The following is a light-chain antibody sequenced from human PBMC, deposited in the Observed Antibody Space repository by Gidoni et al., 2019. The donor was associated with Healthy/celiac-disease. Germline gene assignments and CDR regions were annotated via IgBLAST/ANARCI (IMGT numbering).Light chain of an antibody. Sequence: DIQMTQSPSSLSASVGDRVTITCRASQSISSYLNWYHQKPGKAPKLLIYAASSLQSGVPSRFSGRGSGTDFTLTISSLQPEDFATYYCQQSYSTPLTFXGXTKVEIK. V-gene: IGKV1-39*01. CDR3: QQSYSTPLT. J-gene: IGKJ4*01. CDR1: QSISSY. CDR2: AAS.